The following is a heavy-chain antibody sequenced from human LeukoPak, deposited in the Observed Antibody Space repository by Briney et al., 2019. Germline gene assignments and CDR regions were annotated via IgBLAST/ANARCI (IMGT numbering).Heavy chain of an antibody. CDR1: GFTFSSYA. Sequence: GGSLSLSCAASGFTFSSYAMSWVRQAPGKGLEWVSTISGSGSGTYYADSVKGRFTLTIDNSMNTLYLQMNSLRAEDTAVYYCAKDVESGRSADYWGQGTLVTVSS. CDR2: ISGSGSGT. J-gene: IGHJ4*02. CDR3: AKDVESGRSADY. D-gene: IGHD3-10*01. V-gene: IGHV3-23*01.